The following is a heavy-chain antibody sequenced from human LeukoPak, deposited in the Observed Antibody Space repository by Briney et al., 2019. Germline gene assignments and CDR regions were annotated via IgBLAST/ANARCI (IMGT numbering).Heavy chain of an antibody. Sequence: GGSLRLSCAASGFTVGRNWMHWVRQAPGKGLEWVAVIWYDGSNKYYADSVKGRFTISRDNSKNTLYLQMNSLRAEDTAVYYCARADGVAVAGTVDYWGQGTLVTVSS. CDR3: ARADGVAVAGTVDY. V-gene: IGHV3-33*08. CDR2: IWYDGSNK. D-gene: IGHD6-19*01. J-gene: IGHJ4*02. CDR1: GFTVGRNW.